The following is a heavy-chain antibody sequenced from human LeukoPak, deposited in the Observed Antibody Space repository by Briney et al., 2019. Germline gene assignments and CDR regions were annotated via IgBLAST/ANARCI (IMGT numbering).Heavy chain of an antibody. Sequence: SETLPLTCAVYGGSFSGYYWSWIRQPPGKGLEWIGEINHSGSTNYNPSLKSRVTISVDTSKDQFSLKLSSVTAADTAVYYCARWDSSSSRLYFDYWGQGTLVTVSS. CDR3: ARWDSSSSRLYFDY. J-gene: IGHJ4*02. D-gene: IGHD6-6*01. V-gene: IGHV4-34*01. CDR1: GGSFSGYY. CDR2: INHSGST.